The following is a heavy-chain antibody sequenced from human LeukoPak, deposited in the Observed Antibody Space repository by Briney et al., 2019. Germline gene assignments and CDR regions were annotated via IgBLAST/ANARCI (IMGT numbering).Heavy chain of an antibody. CDR3: ASDIVVVPAALDP. CDR2: IIPILGIA. D-gene: IGHD2-2*01. CDR1: GGTFSSYA. Sequence: ASVKVSCKASGGTFSSYAISWVRQAPGQGLERMGRIIPILGIANYAQKFQGRVTITADKSTSTAYMELSSLRSEDTAVYYRASDIVVVPAALDPWGQGTLVTVSS. J-gene: IGHJ5*02. V-gene: IGHV1-69*04.